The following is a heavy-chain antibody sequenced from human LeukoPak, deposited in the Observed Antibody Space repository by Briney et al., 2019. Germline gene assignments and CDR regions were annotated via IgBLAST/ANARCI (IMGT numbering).Heavy chain of an antibody. CDR1: GFTFSSYT. CDR3: AKGNGPARYGMDV. CDR2: IRGSGGST. J-gene: IGHJ6*04. V-gene: IGHV3-23*01. Sequence: GGSLRLSCAASGFTFSSYTMSWVRQAPGKGLEWVSAIRGSGGSTYYADSVKGRFTISRDNSKNTLYLQMNSLRAEDTAVYYCAKGNGPARYGMDVWGKGTTVTVSS. D-gene: IGHD2-8*01.